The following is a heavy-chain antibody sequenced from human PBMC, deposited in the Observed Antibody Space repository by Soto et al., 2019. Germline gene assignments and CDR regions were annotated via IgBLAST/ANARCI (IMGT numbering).Heavy chain of an antibody. J-gene: IGHJ4*02. CDR1: GGSISSGGYY. CDR3: ARGVTMVRGVIHTPYFDY. V-gene: IGHV4-31*03. D-gene: IGHD3-10*01. CDR2: IYYSGST. Sequence: QVQLQESGPGLVKPSQTLSLTCTVSGGSISSGGYYWSWIRQHPGKGLEWIGYIYYSGSTYYNPSLKCRFTISVDTSKNQFSLKLSSVTAADTAVYYCARGVTMVRGVIHTPYFDYWGQGTLVTVSS.